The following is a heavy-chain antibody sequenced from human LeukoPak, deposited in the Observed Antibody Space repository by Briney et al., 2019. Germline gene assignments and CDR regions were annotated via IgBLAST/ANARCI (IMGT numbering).Heavy chain of an antibody. CDR3: ARGHSELQATSYYYYGMDV. Sequence: GGSLRLSCAASGFTFSSYAMHWVRQAPGKGLEWVAVIWYDGSNKYYADSVKGRFTISRDNSKNTLYLQMNSLRGEDTAVYYCARGHSELQATSYYYYGMDVWGQGTTVIVSS. D-gene: IGHD5-24*01. J-gene: IGHJ6*02. CDR2: IWYDGSNK. V-gene: IGHV3-33*08. CDR1: GFTFSSYA.